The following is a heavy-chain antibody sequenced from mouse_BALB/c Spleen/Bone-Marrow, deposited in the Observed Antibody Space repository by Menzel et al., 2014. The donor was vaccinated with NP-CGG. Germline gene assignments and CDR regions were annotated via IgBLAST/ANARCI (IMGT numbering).Heavy chain of an antibody. CDR3: ARCLAGTSAMDY. V-gene: IGHV1-54*01. D-gene: IGHD4-1*01. CDR1: GYAFTNYL. CDR2: INPGSGGT. J-gene: IGHJ4*01. Sequence: QVQLQQSGAELVRPGTSVKVSCKASGYAFTNYLIEWVKQRPGQGLEWIGDINPGSGGTNYYEKFKAKATLTADKSSSTAYMQLSSMTSDDSAVYFCARCLAGTSAMDYWGQGTSVTVSS.